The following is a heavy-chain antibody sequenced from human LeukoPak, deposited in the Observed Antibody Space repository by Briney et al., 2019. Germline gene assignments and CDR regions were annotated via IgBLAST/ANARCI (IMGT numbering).Heavy chain of an antibody. Sequence: SETLSLTCTVSGYSISSGYFWGWIRQPPGKGLEWIGYIYYSGSTNYNPSLKSRVTISVDTSKNQFSLKLSSVTAADTAVYYCARGYCSGGSCYLGSPLDYWGQGTLVTVSS. CDR3: ARGYCSGGSCYLGSPLDY. V-gene: IGHV4-61*01. CDR1: GYSISSGYF. CDR2: IYYSGST. D-gene: IGHD2-15*01. J-gene: IGHJ4*02.